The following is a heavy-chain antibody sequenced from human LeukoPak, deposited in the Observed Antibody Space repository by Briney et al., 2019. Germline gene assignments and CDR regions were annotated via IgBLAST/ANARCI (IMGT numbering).Heavy chain of an antibody. CDR2: ISYDGSNK. V-gene: IGHV3-30*18. D-gene: IGHD6-19*01. CDR1: GFTFSSYG. CDR3: AKDRWLVGYYYYGMDV. J-gene: IGHJ6*02. Sequence: GGSLRLSCAASGFTFSSYGMHWVRQAPGKGLEWVAGISYDGSNKYYADSVKGRFTISRDNPKNTLYLQMHSLRAEDTAVYYCAKDRWLVGYYYYGMDVWGQGTTVTVSS.